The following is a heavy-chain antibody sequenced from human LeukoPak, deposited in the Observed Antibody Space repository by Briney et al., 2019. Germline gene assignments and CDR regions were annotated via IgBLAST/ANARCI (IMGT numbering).Heavy chain of an antibody. J-gene: IGHJ4*02. CDR2: ITDSSNPI. Sequence: SGGSLRLSCAASGFTFSTYSMNWVRQAPGKGLEWVAYITDSSNPIYYADSVKGRFTISRDNAKNSLYLQMNSLRDEDTAVYYCVSGPEALDYWGQGTLVTVSS. CDR1: GFTFSTYS. V-gene: IGHV3-48*02. CDR3: VSGPEALDY.